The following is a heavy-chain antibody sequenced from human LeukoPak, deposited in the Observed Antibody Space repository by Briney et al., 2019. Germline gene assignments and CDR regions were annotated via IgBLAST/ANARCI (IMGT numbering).Heavy chain of an antibody. CDR2: ISSSGSTI. D-gene: IGHD5-18*01. V-gene: IGHV3-11*01. CDR1: GFIFSDYY. CDR3: AREQRYNYGYDN. J-gene: IGHJ4*02. Sequence: GGSLRLSCPASGFIFSDYYMTWIRQAPGKGLEWLSYISSSGSTIYYADSVKGRFTISRDNAKNSLYLQMNSLRAEDTAVYYCAREQRYNYGYDNWGQGTLVTVSS.